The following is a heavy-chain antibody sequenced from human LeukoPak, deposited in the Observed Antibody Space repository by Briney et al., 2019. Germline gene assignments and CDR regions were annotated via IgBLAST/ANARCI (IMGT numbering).Heavy chain of an antibody. J-gene: IGHJ4*02. Sequence: SETLSLTCTVSGGSISSSSYYWGWIRQPPGKGPEWIGSIYYSGSSYYDPSLKSRVTISVHTSKSQFSLKLSSVTATDTAVYYCARHVDTATDYFDYWGQGTLVTVSS. CDR3: ARHVDTATDYFDY. V-gene: IGHV4-39*01. CDR1: GGSISSSSYY. D-gene: IGHD5-18*01. CDR2: IYYSGSS.